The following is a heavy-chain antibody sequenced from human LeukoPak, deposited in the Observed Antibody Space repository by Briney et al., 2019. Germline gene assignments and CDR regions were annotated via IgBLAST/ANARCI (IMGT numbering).Heavy chain of an antibody. V-gene: IGHV4-61*02. J-gene: IGHJ4*02. CDR1: GGSISSSSYY. CDR2: IYISGTT. D-gene: IGHD6-19*01. Sequence: SETLSLTCTVSGGSISSSSYYWSWIRQPAGKGLEWLGRIYISGTTDYNPSLKSRVTISVDTSKNQFSLKLSSVTAADTAVYYCARDRWSSGWSFDYWGQGTLVTVSS. CDR3: ARDRWSSGWSFDY.